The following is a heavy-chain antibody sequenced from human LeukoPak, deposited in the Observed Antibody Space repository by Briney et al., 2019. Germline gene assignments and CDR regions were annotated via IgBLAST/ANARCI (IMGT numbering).Heavy chain of an antibody. J-gene: IGHJ4*02. CDR2: ISGSGGGT. CDR3: AKTTTGYSSGRYPGWPVDY. D-gene: IGHD6-19*01. V-gene: IGHV3-23*01. Sequence: GGALRLSCAASGFIFSSYAVSWVRQAPGKGLEWVSPISGSGGGTYYADSVKGRFTISRDNSKNTLYLQMNSLSTEDTAVYYCAKTTTGYSSGRYPGWPVDYWGQGTLVTVSS. CDR1: GFIFSSYA.